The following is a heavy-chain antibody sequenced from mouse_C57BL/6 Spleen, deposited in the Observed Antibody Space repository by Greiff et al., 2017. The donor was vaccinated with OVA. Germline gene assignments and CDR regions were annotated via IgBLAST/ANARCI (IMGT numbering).Heavy chain of an antibody. CDR2: ISSGSSTI. CDR1: GFTFSDYG. CDR3: ARDDGYPYYFDY. V-gene: IGHV5-17*01. Sequence: DVMLVESGGGLVKPGGSLKLSCAASGFTFSDYGMHWVRQAPEKGLEWVAYISSGSSTIYYADTVKGRFTISRDNAKNTLFLQMTSLRSEDTAMYYCARDDGYPYYFDYWGQGTTLTVSS. J-gene: IGHJ2*01. D-gene: IGHD2-3*01.